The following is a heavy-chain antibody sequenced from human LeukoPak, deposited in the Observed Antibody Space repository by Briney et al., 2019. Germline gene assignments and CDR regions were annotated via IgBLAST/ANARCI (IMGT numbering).Heavy chain of an antibody. V-gene: IGHV4-4*07. J-gene: IGHJ4*02. CDR1: GGSISSYY. CDR2: IYTSGST. CDR3: ARDHFTRDLLRGSGRLYYFDY. Sequence: PSETLSLTCTVSGGSISSYYWSWIRQPAGKGLEWIGRIYTSGSTNYNPSLKSRVTMSVDTSKNQFSLKLSSVTAADTAVYYCARDHFTRDLLRGSGRLYYFDYWGQGTLVTVSS. D-gene: IGHD3-10*01.